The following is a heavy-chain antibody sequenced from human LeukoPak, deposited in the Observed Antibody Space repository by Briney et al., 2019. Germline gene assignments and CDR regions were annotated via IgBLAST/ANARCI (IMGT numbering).Heavy chain of an antibody. J-gene: IGHJ4*02. Sequence: GSLRLPCAASAFTFNSYGMHWVRQAPGKGLEWVAVISYDGSKKYYADSVKGRFTISRDNSKNTLYLQMSSLRAEDTAVYYCAKDLSRGYYDSSAQDNWGQGTLVTVSS. D-gene: IGHD3-22*01. V-gene: IGHV3-30*18. CDR3: AKDLSRGYYDSSAQDN. CDR1: AFTFNSYG. CDR2: ISYDGSKK.